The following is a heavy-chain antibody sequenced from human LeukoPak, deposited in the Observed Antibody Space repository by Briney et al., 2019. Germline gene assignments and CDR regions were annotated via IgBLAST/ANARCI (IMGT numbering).Heavy chain of an antibody. CDR2: ISTYNGNT. V-gene: IGHV1-18*01. D-gene: IGHD1-1*01. Sequence: ASVKVSCKASGYTFTNYGISWVRQAPGQGLEWMGWISTYNGNTHYAQNFQGTFTMTTDTSTTTAYMELRSLRSEDTAVYYCARNTGNWDLDYWGQGTLVTVSS. CDR3: ARNTGNWDLDY. J-gene: IGHJ4*02. CDR1: GYTFTNYG.